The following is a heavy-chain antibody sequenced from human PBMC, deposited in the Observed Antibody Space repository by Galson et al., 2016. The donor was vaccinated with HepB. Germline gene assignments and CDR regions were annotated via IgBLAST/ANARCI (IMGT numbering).Heavy chain of an antibody. CDR1: GYSISSGYY. Sequence: LPCDVSGYSISSGYYWGWIRQPPGKGLEWIGSMYHSGSTYYNPSLKSRVTIAVDTSKNQFSLRLRSVTAADTAVYYCARDSSATLDYWGQGTLVTVSS. D-gene: IGHD2-2*01. J-gene: IGHJ4*02. V-gene: IGHV4-38-2*02. CDR3: ARDSSATLDY. CDR2: MYHSGST.